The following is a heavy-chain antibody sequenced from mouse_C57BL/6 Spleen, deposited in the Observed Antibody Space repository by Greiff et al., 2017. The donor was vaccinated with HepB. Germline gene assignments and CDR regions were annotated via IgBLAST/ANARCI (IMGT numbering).Heavy chain of an antibody. J-gene: IGHJ3*01. D-gene: IGHD3-2*02. CDR2: ISRGGSYT. CDR3: ARPDSSGYPAWFAY. V-gene: IGHV5-6*01. CDR1: GFTFSSYG. Sequence: EVMLVESGGDLVKPGGSLKLSCAASGFTFSSYGMSWVRQTPDKRLEWVATISRGGSYTYYPDSVKGRFTISRDNAKNTLYLQMSSLKSEDTAMYYCARPDSSGYPAWFAYWGQGTLVTVSA.